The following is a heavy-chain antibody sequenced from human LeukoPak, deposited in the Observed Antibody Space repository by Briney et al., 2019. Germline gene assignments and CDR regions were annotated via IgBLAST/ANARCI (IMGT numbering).Heavy chain of an antibody. D-gene: IGHD4-17*01. J-gene: IGHJ4*02. V-gene: IGHV7-4-1*02. Sequence: ASVKVSCKASGYTFTSYAMNWVRQAPGQGLEWMGWINTNTGNPTYAQGFTGRFVFSLDTSVSTAYLQISSLKAEDTAVYYCASGDREGYGDYVKNVWGQGTLVTVSS. CDR2: INTNTGNP. CDR1: GYTFTSYA. CDR3: ASGDREGYGDYVKNV.